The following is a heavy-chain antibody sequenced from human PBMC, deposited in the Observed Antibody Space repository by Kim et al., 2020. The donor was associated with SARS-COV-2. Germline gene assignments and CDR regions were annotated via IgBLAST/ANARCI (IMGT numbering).Heavy chain of an antibody. CDR2: FDAEHGEK. Sequence: ASVKVSCKISGHSLTELAIHWVRQAPGKGLEWMGGFDAEHGEKVYAQNFLGRVTMTDDTSIDTAYLELASLRSEDTAIYFCVTDDVLPAPMWRHYFDSWGQGTHVTVSS. V-gene: IGHV1-24*01. CDR1: GHSLTELA. J-gene: IGHJ4*02. D-gene: IGHD3-10*02. CDR3: VTDDVLPAPMWRHYFDS.